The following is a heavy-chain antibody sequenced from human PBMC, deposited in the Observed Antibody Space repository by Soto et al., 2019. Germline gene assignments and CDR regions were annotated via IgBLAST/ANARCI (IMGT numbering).Heavy chain of an antibody. V-gene: IGHV3-23*01. CDR1: GFAFSDYS. J-gene: IGHJ4*02. CDR2: ISGGGGNT. Sequence: DVQLLESGGGVVQSGGSLRLSCSASGFAFSDYSMHWVRQAPGKGLEWVSAISGGGGNTYYAGSVNGRFTISRDNSRNKLYLRMHSLREDDTALYYCAKETYGSGWTLDSWGQGTRATVSS. D-gene: IGHD6-19*01. CDR3: AKETYGSGWTLDS.